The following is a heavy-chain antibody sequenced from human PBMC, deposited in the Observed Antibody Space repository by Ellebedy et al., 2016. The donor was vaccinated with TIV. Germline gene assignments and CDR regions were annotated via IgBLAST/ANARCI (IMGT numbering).Heavy chain of an antibody. Sequence: SETLSLXXTVSGGSISSYYWSWIRQPAGKGLEWIGRIYTSGSTNYNPSLKSRVTISVDTSKNQFSLKLSSVTAADTAVYYCAYSGYDRFAFDIWGQGTMVTVSS. CDR1: GGSISSYY. D-gene: IGHD5-12*01. J-gene: IGHJ3*02. CDR3: AYSGYDRFAFDI. V-gene: IGHV4-4*07. CDR2: IYTSGST.